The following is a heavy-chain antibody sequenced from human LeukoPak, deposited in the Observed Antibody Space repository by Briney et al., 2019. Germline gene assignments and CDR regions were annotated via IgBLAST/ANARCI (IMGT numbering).Heavy chain of an antibody. CDR1: GFTFSSYS. Sequence: GGSLRLSCAASGFTFSSYSINWVRQAPGKGLEWVSSISSSSSYIYYADSVKGRLTISRDNAKNSLYLQMNSLRAEDTAVYYCAREQYYDSSGYYGSWGQGTLVTVSS. J-gene: IGHJ4*02. CDR2: ISSSSSYI. V-gene: IGHV3-21*01. CDR3: AREQYYDSSGYYGS. D-gene: IGHD3-22*01.